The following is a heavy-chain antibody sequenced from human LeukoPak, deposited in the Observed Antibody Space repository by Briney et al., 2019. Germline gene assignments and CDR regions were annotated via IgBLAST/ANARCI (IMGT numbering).Heavy chain of an antibody. CDR1: GFIFSDYA. D-gene: IGHD3-22*01. J-gene: IGHJ4*02. Sequence: GGSLRLSCAASGFIFSDYAMNWVRQAPGKGLEWVSGISGSGGSTYYADSVKGRFTISRDNSKNTLYLQMNSLRAEDTAVYYCANRGHYYDSSGYYYVSYFDYWGQGTLVTVS. CDR3: ANRGHYYDSSGYYYVSYFDY. CDR2: ISGSGGST. V-gene: IGHV3-23*01.